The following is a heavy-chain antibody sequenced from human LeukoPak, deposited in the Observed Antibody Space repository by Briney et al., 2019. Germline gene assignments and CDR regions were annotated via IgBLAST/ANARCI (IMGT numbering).Heavy chain of an antibody. Sequence: GSLRLSCAASGFIFNNAWMNWVRQAPGKGLEWVGYIYYSGSTNYHPSLKSRVTISVDTSKSQFSLKLSSVTAADTALYYCARVSNRDSSGYYWGFDYWGQGTLVTVSS. D-gene: IGHD3-22*01. CDR2: IYYSGST. J-gene: IGHJ4*02. V-gene: IGHV4-59*08. CDR1: GFIFNNAW. CDR3: ARVSNRDSSGYYWGFDY.